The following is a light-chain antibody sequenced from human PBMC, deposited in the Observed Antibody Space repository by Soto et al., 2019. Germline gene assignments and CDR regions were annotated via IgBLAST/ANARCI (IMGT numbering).Light chain of an antibody. CDR1: SSNIGKYY. CDR3: GTWDSTLSIVV. CDR2: END. J-gene: IGLJ1*01. Sequence: QSVLTQSPSVSAAPGQKVTMSCTGGSSNIGKYYVSWHQQLPGTAPKLLIYENDKRPSGVPDRFSGSKSGTSATLGITGLQTGDEADYFCGTWDSTLSIVVFGTGTKVTVL. V-gene: IGLV1-51*02.